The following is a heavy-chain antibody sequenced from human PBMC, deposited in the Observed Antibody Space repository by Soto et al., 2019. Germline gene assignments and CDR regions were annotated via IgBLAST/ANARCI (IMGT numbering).Heavy chain of an antibody. CDR1: GYTFTRHG. CDR2: ISVVNGNT. CDR3: VRDTGPYNYHYDAFDL. D-gene: IGHD5-18*01. V-gene: IGHV1-18*01. Sequence: QVVQSGEAVKEPGASMKVSCETSGYTFTRHGFSWVRQAPGQGLEWMGWISVVNGNTKFAQKFHDRITLTTDTSTATAHMELRNVRSDDTATYYCVRDTGPYNYHYDAFDLWGQGTVVTVSS. J-gene: IGHJ3*01.